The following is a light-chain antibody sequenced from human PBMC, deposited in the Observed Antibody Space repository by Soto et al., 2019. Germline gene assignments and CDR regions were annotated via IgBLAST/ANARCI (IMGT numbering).Light chain of an antibody. CDR2: GTS. Sequence: EIVLTQSPGTLSLSPGERATLSCRASQSVSRSYLAWYQQKPGQAPRLLIYGTSSRATGIPDRFRRSGSGTDFTLTISRVEPKDFAVYYCQQYGSSPHWTFGQGTKVEIK. V-gene: IGKV3-20*01. CDR3: QQYGSSPHWT. CDR1: QSVSRSY. J-gene: IGKJ1*01.